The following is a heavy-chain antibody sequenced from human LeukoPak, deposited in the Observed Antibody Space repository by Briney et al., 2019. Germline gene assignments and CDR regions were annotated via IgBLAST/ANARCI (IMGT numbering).Heavy chain of an antibody. CDR2: IYYSGST. Sequence: SETLSLTCTVSGGSISSGYYWGWIRQPPGKGLEWIGYIYYSGSTNYNPSLKSRVTISVDTSKNQFSLKLSSVTAADTAVYYCARHALRGKYSYGYSSWFDPWGQGTLVTVSS. J-gene: IGHJ5*02. CDR3: ARHALRGKYSYGYSSWFDP. CDR1: GGSISSGYY. D-gene: IGHD5-18*01. V-gene: IGHV4-59*08.